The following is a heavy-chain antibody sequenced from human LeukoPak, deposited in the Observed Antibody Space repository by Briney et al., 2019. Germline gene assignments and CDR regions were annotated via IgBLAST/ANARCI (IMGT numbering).Heavy chain of an antibody. J-gene: IGHJ4*02. CDR1: GGSISSCY. Sequence: SETLSLTCTVSGGSISSCYWSWIRQPAGKGLEWIGRIYISGSTNYNPSLKSRVTMSVDTSKNQFSLKLSSVTAADTAVYYCARDRGTWKDDGFDYWGQGTLVTVSS. D-gene: IGHD1-1*01. V-gene: IGHV4-4*07. CDR3: ARDRGTWKDDGFDY. CDR2: IYISGST.